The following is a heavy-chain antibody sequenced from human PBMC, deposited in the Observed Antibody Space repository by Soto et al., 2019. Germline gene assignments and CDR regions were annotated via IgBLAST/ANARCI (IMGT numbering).Heavy chain of an antibody. CDR2: RSYDGSKI. CDR1: GFTFSSYG. Sequence: ESGGGVVQPGRSLRLSCAASGFTFSSYGMHWVRQAPGKGLEWVAVRSYDGSKIHYADSVKGRFTISRDNSKNTLYLQMNSLRAEDTAVYYCAKARGTRFGPFDCWGQGTLVTVSS. CDR3: AKARGTRFGPFDC. J-gene: IGHJ4*02. D-gene: IGHD3-16*01. V-gene: IGHV3-30*18.